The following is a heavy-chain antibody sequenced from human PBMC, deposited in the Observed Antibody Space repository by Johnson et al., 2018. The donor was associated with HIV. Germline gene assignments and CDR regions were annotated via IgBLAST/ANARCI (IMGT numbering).Heavy chain of an antibody. CDR1: GFTFSIYA. CDR3: ARVRSGRENVFDI. V-gene: IGHV3-30*04. Sequence: QVQLVESGGGLVQPGGSLRLSCAASGFTFSIYAMTWVRQSQGKGLEWVEVVSYYGSERYYADSVKGRFTIPRDNAQSTLYLQMNSLRAEATAVYYCARVRSGRENVFDICGQGTMVTVSS. J-gene: IGHJ3*02. D-gene: IGHD1-26*01. CDR2: VSYYGSER.